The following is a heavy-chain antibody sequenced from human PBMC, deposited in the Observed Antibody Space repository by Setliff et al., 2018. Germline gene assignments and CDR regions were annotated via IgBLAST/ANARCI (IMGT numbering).Heavy chain of an antibody. CDR1: GYIFTNYY. CDR3: ARVESMVRGKNILRHFDY. J-gene: IGHJ4*02. V-gene: IGHV1-46*01. CDR2: MNPGRGSR. D-gene: IGHD3-10*01. Sequence: ASVKVSCKTSGYIFTNYYVHWVRQAPGQGLEWMGVMNPGRGSRNYAQRFQGRVTMTSDTSTSTVYMELSSLRSEDTALYYCARVESMVRGKNILRHFDYWGQGIQVTVSS.